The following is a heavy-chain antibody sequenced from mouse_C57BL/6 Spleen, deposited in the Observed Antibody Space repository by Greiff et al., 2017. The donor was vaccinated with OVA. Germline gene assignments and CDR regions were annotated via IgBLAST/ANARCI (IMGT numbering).Heavy chain of an antibody. D-gene: IGHD2-3*01. V-gene: IGHV1-64*01. CDR1: GYTFTSYW. CDR2: IHPNSGST. J-gene: IGHJ2*01. CDR3: ARSGDGPYYFDY. Sequence: QVQLQQPGAELVKPGASVKLSCKASGYTFTSYWMHWVKQRPGQGLEWIGMIHPNSGSTNYNEKFKSKATLTVDKSSSTAYMQLSSLTSEGSAVYYCARSGDGPYYFDYWGQGTTLTVSS.